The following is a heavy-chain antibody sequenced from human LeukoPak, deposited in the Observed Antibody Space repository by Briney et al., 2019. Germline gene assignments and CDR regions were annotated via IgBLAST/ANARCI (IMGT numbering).Heavy chain of an antibody. V-gene: IGHV1-18*01. D-gene: IGHD3-22*01. Sequence: GASVKVSCKASGYTFTSYGISWVRQAPGQGLEWMGWISAYNGNTNYAQKLQGRVTMTTDTSTSTAYMELRSLRSDDTAVYYCAREGADTATIRYYCDSSGQVGGYFDYWGQGTLVTVSS. CDR2: ISAYNGNT. J-gene: IGHJ4*02. CDR3: AREGADTATIRYYCDSSGQVGGYFDY. CDR1: GYTFTSYG.